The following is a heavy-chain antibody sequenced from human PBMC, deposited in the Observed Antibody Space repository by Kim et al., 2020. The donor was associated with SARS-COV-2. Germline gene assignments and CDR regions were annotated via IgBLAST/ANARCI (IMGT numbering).Heavy chain of an antibody. CDR3: AKEIGYCSSTSCYPPFYYYDSSGYGD. D-gene: IGHD2-2*01. V-gene: IGHV3-23*01. Sequence: GGSLRLSCAASGFTFSSYAMSWVRQAPGKGLEWVSAISGSGGSTYYADSVKGRFTISRDNSKNTLYLQMNSLRAEDTAVYYCAKEIGYCSSTSCYPPFYYYDSSGYGDWGQGTLVTVSS. CDR1: GFTFSSYA. CDR2: ISGSGGST. J-gene: IGHJ4*02.